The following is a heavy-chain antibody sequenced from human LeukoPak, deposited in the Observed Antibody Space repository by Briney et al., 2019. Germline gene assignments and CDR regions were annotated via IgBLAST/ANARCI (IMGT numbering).Heavy chain of an antibody. J-gene: IGHJ4*02. Sequence: GGSLRLSCAASGFTFSSYAMSWVRQAPGKGLKRVSAISGSGGSTYYADSVKGRFTISRDNSKNTLYLQMNSLRAEDTAVYYCAKELEGGYSYGAVDYWGQGTLVTVSS. D-gene: IGHD5-18*01. CDR2: ISGSGGST. V-gene: IGHV3-23*01. CDR3: AKELEGGYSYGAVDY. CDR1: GFTFSSYA.